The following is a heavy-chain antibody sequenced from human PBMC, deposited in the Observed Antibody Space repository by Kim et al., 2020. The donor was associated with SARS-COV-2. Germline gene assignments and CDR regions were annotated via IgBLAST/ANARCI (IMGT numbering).Heavy chain of an antibody. Sequence: SETLSLTCTVSGFSVSSGGYYWSWIRQPPGKGLEWIGYINYSGTTNYNLSLKSRDTISVDTSRNQFSLQVNSLTAADTAVYYCARSVAALGYAMDVWGQG. CDR2: INYSGTT. D-gene: IGHD7-27*01. J-gene: IGHJ6*02. CDR3: ARSVAALGYAMDV. CDR1: GFSVSSGGYY. V-gene: IGHV4-61*08.